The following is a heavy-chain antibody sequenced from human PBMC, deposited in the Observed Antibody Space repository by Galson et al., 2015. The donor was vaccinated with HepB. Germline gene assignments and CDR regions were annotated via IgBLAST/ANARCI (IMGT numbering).Heavy chain of an antibody. J-gene: IGHJ4*02. D-gene: IGHD6-19*01. CDR2: ISGSGGST. V-gene: IGHV3-23*01. CDR3: AANTYSSGWYGEREGFDY. Sequence: SLRLSCAASGFTFSSYAMSWVRQAPGKGLEWVSAISGSGGSTYYADSVKGRFTISRDNSKNTLYLQMNSLRAEDTAVYYCAANTYSSGWYGEREGFDYWGQGTLVTVSS. CDR1: GFTFSSYA.